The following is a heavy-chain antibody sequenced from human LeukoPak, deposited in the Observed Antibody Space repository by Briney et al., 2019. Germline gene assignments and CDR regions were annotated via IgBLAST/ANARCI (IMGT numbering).Heavy chain of an antibody. CDR3: ARDGTSTDDY. J-gene: IGHJ4*02. Sequence: ASVRVSCKTSGYTFSNFGINWVRQAPGQGLEWMGWISGNNDNPNCEQKFQGRFAVTTDSSTTTAYMELRNLTFDDTAVYYCARDGTSTDDYWGQGTLVTVSS. CDR1: GYTFSNFG. V-gene: IGHV1-18*01. D-gene: IGHD2-2*01. CDR2: ISGNNDNP.